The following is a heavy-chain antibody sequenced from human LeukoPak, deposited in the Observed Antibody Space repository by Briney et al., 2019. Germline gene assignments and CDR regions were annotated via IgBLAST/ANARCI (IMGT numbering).Heavy chain of an antibody. V-gene: IGHV1-46*01. CDR3: ARGRGSIGLLGEFDY. CDR1: GYTFTSYY. D-gene: IGHD3-22*01. Sequence: GASVKVSCEASGYTFTSYYLHWVRQAPGQGLEWMGIINPSGGTTSYAQNFQGRLTMTRDTSTSTVYMELSSLRSEDTAVYYCARGRGSIGLLGEFDYWGQGTLVTVSS. CDR2: INPSGGTT. J-gene: IGHJ4*02.